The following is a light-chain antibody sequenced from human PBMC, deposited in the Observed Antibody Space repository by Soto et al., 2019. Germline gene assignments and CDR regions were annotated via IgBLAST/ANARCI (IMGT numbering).Light chain of an antibody. CDR1: QSISSNY. Sequence: EIVLTQSPGTLSLSPGERATLSCRASQSISSNYLAWYQQKPGQAPRLLIYGASSRATGIPDRFRGSGSGTDFTLTISRLEPEDSAIYYCQQYGSWTFVQGTKVQIK. J-gene: IGKJ1*01. V-gene: IGKV3-20*01. CDR2: GAS. CDR3: QQYGSWT.